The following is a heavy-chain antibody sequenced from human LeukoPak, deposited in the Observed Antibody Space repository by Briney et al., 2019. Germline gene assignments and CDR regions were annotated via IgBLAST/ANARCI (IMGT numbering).Heavy chain of an antibody. V-gene: IGHV3-53*01. J-gene: IGHJ4*02. CDR2: IYSGGST. CDR3: TRDYYDSPGY. CDR1: GFTVSNSY. Sequence: PGGSLRLSCAASGFTVSNSYMSWVRQAPGKGLEWISVIYSGGSTYYADSVKGRFTISRDNSKNTLYLQMDSLRAEDTAVYYCTRDYYDSPGYWGQGTLVTVSS. D-gene: IGHD3-22*01.